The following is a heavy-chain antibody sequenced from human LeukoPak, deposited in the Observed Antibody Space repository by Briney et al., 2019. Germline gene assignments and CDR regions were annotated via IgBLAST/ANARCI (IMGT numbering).Heavy chain of an antibody. V-gene: IGHV3-11*01. Sequence: GGSLRLSCAASGFTFSVYYMSWIRQAPGKGLEWVSYIDGSSSRINYADSVKGRFTISRDNAKNSLFLQMNSLTVEDTAVYYCASRVAFDIWGLGTMVTVSS. CDR1: GFTFSVYY. D-gene: IGHD3-3*01. CDR2: IDGSSSRI. J-gene: IGHJ3*02. CDR3: ASRVAFDI.